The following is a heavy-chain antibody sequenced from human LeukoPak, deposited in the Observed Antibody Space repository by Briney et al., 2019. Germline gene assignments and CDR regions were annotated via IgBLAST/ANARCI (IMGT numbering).Heavy chain of an antibody. D-gene: IGHD3-3*01. CDR1: GFTFNNFA. J-gene: IGHJ4*02. CDR3: ARGIPGNYDFWSGYYRGYYFDY. Sequence: GSLRLSCAASGFTFNNFAMSWVRQAPGKGLEWIGEINHSGSTNYNPSLKSRVTISVDTSKNQFSLKLSSVTAADTAVYYCARGIPGNYDFWSGYYRGYYFDYWGQGTLVTVSS. CDR2: INHSGST. V-gene: IGHV4-34*01.